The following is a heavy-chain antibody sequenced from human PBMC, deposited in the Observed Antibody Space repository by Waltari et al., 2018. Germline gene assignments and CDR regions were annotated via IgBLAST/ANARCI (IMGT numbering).Heavy chain of an antibody. CDR1: GFIVSSNY. Sequence: EVQLVESGGGLIQPGGSLRLSCAASGFIVSSNYMRWVRQAPGKGLEWVSVISGGGTTYDADSVKGRFTISRDNSKNTLYLQMNSLRVEDTAVYYCVRGGHFDWSPIDYWGQGTPVTVSS. J-gene: IGHJ4*02. D-gene: IGHD3-9*01. CDR2: ISGGGTT. CDR3: VRGGHFDWSPIDY. V-gene: IGHV3-53*01.